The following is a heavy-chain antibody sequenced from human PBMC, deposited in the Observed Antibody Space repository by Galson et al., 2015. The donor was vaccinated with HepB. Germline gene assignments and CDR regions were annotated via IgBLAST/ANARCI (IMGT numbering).Heavy chain of an antibody. J-gene: IGHJ4*02. CDR3: AREPNYDISSYYFDY. CDR1: GFTFSNYP. CDR2: ISSSSSTI. D-gene: IGHD3-22*01. V-gene: IGHV3-48*01. Sequence: SMRLSCAASGFTFSNYPMNWVRQAPGKGLEWVSYISSSSSTIYYAESVKGRFTISRDDAKNSLYLQMNSLRAEDTAVYYCAREPNYDISSYYFDYWGQGTLVTVSS.